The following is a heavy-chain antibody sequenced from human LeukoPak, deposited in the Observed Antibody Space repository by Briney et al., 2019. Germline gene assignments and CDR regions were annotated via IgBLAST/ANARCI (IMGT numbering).Heavy chain of an antibody. CDR3: ARDQNVVVTALLPY. CDR2: ISYDGSYK. CDR1: GFTFSSYA. D-gene: IGHD2-21*02. Sequence: GGSLRLSCAASGFTFSSYAKHWVRQAPGKGLEWVAVISYDGSYKYYADSVKGRFTISRDNSKNTLYLQMNSLRAEDTAVYYCARDQNVVVTALLPYWGQGTLVTVSS. J-gene: IGHJ4*02. V-gene: IGHV3-30*04.